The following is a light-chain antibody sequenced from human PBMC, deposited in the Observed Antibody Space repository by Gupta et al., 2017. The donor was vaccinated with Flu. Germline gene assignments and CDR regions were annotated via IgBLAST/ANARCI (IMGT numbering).Light chain of an antibody. J-gene: IGLJ1*01. CDR2: EVS. CDR1: SSDVGTYNR. CDR3: SSYTSSSTYV. V-gene: IGLV2-18*02. Sequence: QSALTQPPSVSGSPGQSVTISCTGTSSDVGTYNRVPWYQQPPGTAPKLMIYEVSNRPSGVPDRFSRSKSGNTASLTISGLQGEDEADYYCSSYTSSSTYVFGTGTKVTVL.